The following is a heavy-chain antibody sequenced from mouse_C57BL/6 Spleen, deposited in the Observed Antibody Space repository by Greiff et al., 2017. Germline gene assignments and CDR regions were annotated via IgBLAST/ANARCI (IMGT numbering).Heavy chain of an antibody. J-gene: IGHJ1*03. Sequence: VQLQQSDAELVQPGASVKISCKVSGYTFTDHTIHWMKQRPEQGLEWIGYIYPRDGSTKYNEKFKGKDTLTADKYSSTAYMQLNSLTSEDSAIYFCARRGDYDGDWYFDVWGTGTTVTVSS. V-gene: IGHV1-78*01. CDR3: ARRGDYDGDWYFDV. CDR2: IYPRDGST. CDR1: GYTFTDHT. D-gene: IGHD2-4*01.